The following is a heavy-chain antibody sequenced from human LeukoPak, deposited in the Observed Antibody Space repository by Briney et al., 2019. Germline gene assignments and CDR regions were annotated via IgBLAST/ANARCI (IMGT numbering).Heavy chain of an antibody. J-gene: IGHJ6*03. V-gene: IGHV3-74*01. CDR3: ARDNIVVVPAATYYYYYMDV. D-gene: IGHD2-2*01. Sequence: GGSLRLSCAASGFTFGSYWMHWVRQAPGKGLVWVSRINSDGSSTSYADSVKGRFTISRDNAKNTLYLQMNSLRAEDTAVYYCARDNIVVVPAATYYYYYMDVWGKGTTVTVSS. CDR1: GFTFGSYW. CDR2: INSDGSST.